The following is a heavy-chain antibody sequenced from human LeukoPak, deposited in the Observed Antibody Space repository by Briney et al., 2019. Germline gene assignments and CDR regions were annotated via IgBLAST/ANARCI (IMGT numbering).Heavy chain of an antibody. J-gene: IGHJ6*03. CDR1: GDSISSSSYY. Sequence: SETLSLTCTVSGDSISSSSYYWGWIRQPPGKGLEWIGSIYYSGSTYYNPSLKSRVTISVDTSKNQFSLKLSSVTAADTAVYYCARDGAAAGTWYYYYYMDVWGKGTTVTVSS. CDR2: IYYSGST. V-gene: IGHV4-39*02. D-gene: IGHD6-13*01. CDR3: ARDGAAAGTWYYYYYMDV.